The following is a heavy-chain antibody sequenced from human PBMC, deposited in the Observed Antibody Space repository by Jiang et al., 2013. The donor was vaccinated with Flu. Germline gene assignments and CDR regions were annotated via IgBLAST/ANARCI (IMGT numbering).Heavy chain of an antibody. Sequence: PSLKSRVTISVDTSKNQFSLKLSSVTAADTAVYYCARVNYYGSGADAFDIWGQGTMVTVSS. J-gene: IGHJ3*02. CDR3: ARVNYYGSGADAFDI. V-gene: IGHV4-30-2*04. D-gene: IGHD3-10*01.